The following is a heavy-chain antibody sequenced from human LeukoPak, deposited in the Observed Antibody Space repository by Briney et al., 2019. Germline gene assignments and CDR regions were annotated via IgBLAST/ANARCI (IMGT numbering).Heavy chain of an antibody. J-gene: IGHJ4*02. D-gene: IGHD1-1*01. CDR2: IYYSGST. V-gene: IGHV4-59*02. CDR1: GGSVSSYY. CDR3: ARWNRGDYFDY. Sequence: SETLSLTPTVSGGSVSSYYWSSIRQPPGQGVEWIGYIYYSGSTNYNPSLKSRVTISVDTSKIQFSLKLSSVTAADTAVYYCARWNRGDYFDYWGQGTLVTVSS.